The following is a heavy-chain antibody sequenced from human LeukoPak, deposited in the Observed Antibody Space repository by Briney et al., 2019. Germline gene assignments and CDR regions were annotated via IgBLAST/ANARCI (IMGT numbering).Heavy chain of an antibody. CDR2: INHSGST. V-gene: IGHV4-34*01. J-gene: IGHJ4*02. Sequence: SETLSLTCAVYGGSFSGYYWSWIRQPPGKGLEWIGEINHSGSTNYNPSLKSRVTISVDTSKNQFSLKLSSVTAADTAVYYCARDPSYGGGIDYWGQGTLVTVSS. CDR1: GGSFSGYY. CDR3: ARDPSYGGGIDY. D-gene: IGHD3-16*01.